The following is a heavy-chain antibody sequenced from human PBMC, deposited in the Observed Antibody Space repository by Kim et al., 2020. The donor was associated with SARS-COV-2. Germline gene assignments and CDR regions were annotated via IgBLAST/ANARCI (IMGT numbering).Heavy chain of an antibody. Sequence: ADTVKSRLTIATDNAKTSLDLQMNSLRAEDTAVYYCASLLTLPRPGFDPWGQGTLVTVSS. D-gene: IGHD3-16*01. V-gene: IGHV3-48*03. CDR3: ASLLTLPRPGFDP. J-gene: IGHJ5*02.